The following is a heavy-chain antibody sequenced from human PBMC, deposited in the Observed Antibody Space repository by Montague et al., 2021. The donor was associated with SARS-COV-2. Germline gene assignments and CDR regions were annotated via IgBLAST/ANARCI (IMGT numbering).Heavy chain of an antibody. Sequence: SETLSLTCAVYGVSFSDHFWCWIRQPPGKGLEWIGEINHSGRTTYSPSLRFRVSMSIDTSKNQFSLHLRSLTAADAAVYYCARVNYGEVDYWGPGTLVTVSP. D-gene: IGHD4-17*01. V-gene: IGHV4-34*01. CDR1: GVSFSDHF. J-gene: IGHJ4*02. CDR2: INHSGRT. CDR3: ARVNYGEVDY.